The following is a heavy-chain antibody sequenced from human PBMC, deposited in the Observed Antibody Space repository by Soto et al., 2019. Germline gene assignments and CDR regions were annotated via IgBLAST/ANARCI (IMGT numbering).Heavy chain of an antibody. CDR1: GFTFSSYG. J-gene: IGHJ4*02. CDR3: AKDEWGYYDSSGYLDY. D-gene: IGHD3-22*01. CDR2: ISYDGSNK. V-gene: IGHV3-30*18. Sequence: QVQLVESGGGVVQPGRSLRLSCAASGFTFSSYGMHWVRQAPGKGLEWVAVISYDGSNKYYADSVKGRFTISRDNSKNTRYLQMTSLGAEDTAVYYCAKDEWGYYDSSGYLDYWGQGTLVTVSS.